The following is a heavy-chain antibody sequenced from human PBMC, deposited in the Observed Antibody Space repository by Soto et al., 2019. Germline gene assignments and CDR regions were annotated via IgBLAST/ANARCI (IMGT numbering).Heavy chain of an antibody. J-gene: IGHJ4*02. CDR2: ISYDGSDK. V-gene: IGHV3-30*03. Sequence: QVQLVESGGGVVQPGRSLRLSCAASGFPFTSYGMHWVREGPDKGLEWVAIISYDGSDKYYADSVKGRFTISRDNSKNTVYLQINSLRPEDKAVNYWVGAGSNLDSRGQVTRLIVAS. D-gene: IGHD3-10*01. CDR1: GFPFTSYG. CDR3: VGAGSNLDS.